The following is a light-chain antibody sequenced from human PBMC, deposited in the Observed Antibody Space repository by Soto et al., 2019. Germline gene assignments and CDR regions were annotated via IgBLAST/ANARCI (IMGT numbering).Light chain of an antibody. V-gene: IGLV2-23*01. CDR2: EGS. CDR3: CSYARSSTGV. J-gene: IGLJ3*02. CDR1: SSDVGSYNL. Sequence: QSALTQPASVSGSPGQSITISCTGTSSDVGSYNLVSWYQHHPGKAPKLMIYEGSKRPSGVSNRFSGSQSGNTASLTISGLQAADEADYYCCSYARSSTGVFGGGTKLTVL.